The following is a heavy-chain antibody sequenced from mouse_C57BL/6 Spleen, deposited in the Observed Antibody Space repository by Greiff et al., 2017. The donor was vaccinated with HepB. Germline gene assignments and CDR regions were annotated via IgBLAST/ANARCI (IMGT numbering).Heavy chain of an antibody. CDR2: IYPGDGDT. Sequence: QVQLQQSGPELVKPGASVKISCKASGYAFSSSWMNWVKQRPGQGLEWIGRIYPGDGDTNYNGKFKGKATLTADKSSSTAYMQLSSLTSEDSAVYFCGRGDFDYWGQGTTLTVSS. J-gene: IGHJ2*01. CDR1: GYAFSSSW. V-gene: IGHV1-82*01. CDR3: GRGDFDY.